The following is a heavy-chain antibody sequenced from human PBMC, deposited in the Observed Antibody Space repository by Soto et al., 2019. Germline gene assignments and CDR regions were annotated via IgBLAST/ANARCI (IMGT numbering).Heavy chain of an antibody. J-gene: IGHJ3*02. V-gene: IGHV1-69*13. D-gene: IGHD5-12*01. Sequence: SVKIFCKPSGGAFSSYGVRLVRQASGQGLQWMGGIIPIFGTANYAQKFQGRVTITSDESTSTAYMELSSLRSEDTAVYYCAVYSGYGHGAFDIWAQGTMVTVSS. CDR3: AVYSGYGHGAFDI. CDR1: GGAFSSYG. CDR2: IIPIFGTA.